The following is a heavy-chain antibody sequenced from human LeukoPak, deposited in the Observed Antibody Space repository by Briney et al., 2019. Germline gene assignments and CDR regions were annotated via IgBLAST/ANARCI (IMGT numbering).Heavy chain of an antibody. CDR2: ISSSSSYI. CDR3: ARDGGSSSWYSWPSYDAFDI. D-gene: IGHD6-13*01. J-gene: IGHJ3*02. CDR1: GFTFSSYS. Sequence: PGGSLRLSCAASGFTFSSYSMNWVRQAPGKGLEWVSSISSSSSYIYYADSVKGRFTISRDNAKNSLYLQMNSLRAEDTAVYYCARDGGSSSWYSWPSYDAFDIWGQGTMVTVSS. V-gene: IGHV3-21*01.